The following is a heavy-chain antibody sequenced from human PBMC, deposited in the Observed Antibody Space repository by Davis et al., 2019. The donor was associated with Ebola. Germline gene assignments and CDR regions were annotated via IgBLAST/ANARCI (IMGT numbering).Heavy chain of an antibody. V-gene: IGHV3-9*01. Sequence: PGGSLRLSCAASGFTFDDYAMHWVRQAPGKGLEWVSGISWNSGSIGYADSVKGRFTISRDNAKNSLYLQMNSLRAEDTALYYCAKDIGSGSTPLPGYYYDSSGYSFDYWGQGTLVTVSS. J-gene: IGHJ4*02. CDR3: AKDIGSGSTPLPGYYYDSSGYSFDY. CDR2: ISWNSGSI. CDR1: GFTFDDYA. D-gene: IGHD3-22*01.